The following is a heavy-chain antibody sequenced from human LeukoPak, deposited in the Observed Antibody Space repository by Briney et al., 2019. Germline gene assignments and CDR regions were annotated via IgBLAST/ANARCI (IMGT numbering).Heavy chain of an antibody. CDR2: IASDGSSI. D-gene: IGHD4-23*01. CDR3: ARGRPHGNDY. CDR1: GFTFSSYW. Sequence: GGSLRLSCAASGFTFSSYWMNWVRQAPGKGLVWVSRIASDGSSITYADSVKGRFSISRDNAKNTLYPQMNSLRVKDTAVYYYARGRPHGNDYWGQGTLVTVSS. J-gene: IGHJ4*02. V-gene: IGHV3-74*01.